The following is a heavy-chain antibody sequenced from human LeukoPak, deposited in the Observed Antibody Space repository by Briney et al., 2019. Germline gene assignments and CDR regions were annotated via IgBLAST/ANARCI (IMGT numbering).Heavy chain of an antibody. D-gene: IGHD3-10*01. J-gene: IGHJ6*02. CDR3: VKDIWSRYHYYGMDV. CDR1: GFTFSSYA. Sequence: GRSLRLSCSASGFTFSSYAMHWVRQAPGKGLEYVSAISSNGGSTYYADSVKGRFTISRDNSKNTLYLQMSSLRAEDTAVYYCVKDIWSRYHYYGMDVWGQGTTVTVSS. V-gene: IGHV3-64D*09. CDR2: ISSNGGST.